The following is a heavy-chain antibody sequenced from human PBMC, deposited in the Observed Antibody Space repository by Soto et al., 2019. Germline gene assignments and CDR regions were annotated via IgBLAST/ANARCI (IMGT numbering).Heavy chain of an antibody. D-gene: IGHD2-15*01. CDR2: INPNSGGT. J-gene: IGHJ6*02. Sequence: QVQLVQSGAEVKKPGASVKVSCKASGYTFTGYYMHWVRQAPGQGLEWMGWINPNSGGTNYAQKFQGGVTMTRDTSISTAYMELSRLRSDDTAVYYCARGGYCSGGSCYPTYYYYGMDVWGQGTTVTVSS. CDR1: GYTFTGYY. V-gene: IGHV1-2*02. CDR3: ARGGYCSGGSCYPTYYYYGMDV.